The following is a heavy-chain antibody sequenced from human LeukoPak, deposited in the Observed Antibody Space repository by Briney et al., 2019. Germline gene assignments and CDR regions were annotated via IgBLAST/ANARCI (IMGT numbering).Heavy chain of an antibody. CDR1: GFTFNTYW. CDR2: IKQDGSEK. D-gene: IGHD2-15*01. Sequence: PGGSLRLSCAASGFTFNTYWMSWVRQAPGKGLEWVANIKQDGSEKYYVDSVKGRFTISRDNAKNSLYLQMNSLRAEDTAVYYCARESRRYCSGGSCYYYWGQGTLVTVSS. V-gene: IGHV3-7*01. J-gene: IGHJ4*02. CDR3: ARESRRYCSGGSCYYY.